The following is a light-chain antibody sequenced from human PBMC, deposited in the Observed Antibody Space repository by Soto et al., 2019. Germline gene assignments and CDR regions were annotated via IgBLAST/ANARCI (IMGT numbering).Light chain of an antibody. V-gene: IGLV2-11*01. CDR3: CSYAGSYSWV. Sequence: QSVLTQPRSVSGSLGQSVTISCTGTSSDVGAYNYVSWYQHHPGKAPKVMIYDVSERPSGVPDRFSGSKSDNKASLTISGLQAEDEADYYCCSYAGSYSWVFGGGTKLTVL. J-gene: IGLJ3*02. CDR2: DVS. CDR1: SSDVGAYNY.